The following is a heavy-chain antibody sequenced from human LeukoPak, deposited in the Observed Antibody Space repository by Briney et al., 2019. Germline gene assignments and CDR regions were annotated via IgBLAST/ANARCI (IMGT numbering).Heavy chain of an antibody. J-gene: IGHJ4*02. Sequence: GASVKVSFKASGYSFGSFGINWVRQAPGQGLEWMGWISAYNGDTYYAQKLQGRVTLTTDTSTSTAYMDLRSLTSDDTAVYYCARGGYYGSGSFPDYWGQGTLVTVSS. CDR1: GYSFGSFG. CDR2: ISAYNGDT. CDR3: ARGGYYGSGSFPDY. V-gene: IGHV1-18*01. D-gene: IGHD3-10*01.